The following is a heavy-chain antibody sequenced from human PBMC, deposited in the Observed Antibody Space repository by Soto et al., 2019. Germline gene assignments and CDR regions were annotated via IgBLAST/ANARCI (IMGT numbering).Heavy chain of an antibody. CDR2: IYYSGST. D-gene: IGHD2-15*01. V-gene: IGHV4-59*01. J-gene: IGHJ4*02. Sequence: QVQLQESGPGLVKPSETLSLTCTVSGGSISSYYWSWIRQPPGKGLEWIGYIYYSGSTNYNPSLKSRVTISVDTSKNQFSLKLSSVTAADTAVYYCARDRRDCSGGSCFSGFDYWGQGTLVTVSS. CDR3: ARDRRDCSGGSCFSGFDY. CDR1: GGSISSYY.